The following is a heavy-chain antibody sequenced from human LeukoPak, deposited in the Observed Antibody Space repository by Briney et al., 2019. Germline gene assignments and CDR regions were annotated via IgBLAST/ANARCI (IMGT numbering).Heavy chain of an antibody. CDR3: ARGRSGSYFSLGDFDY. Sequence: GGSLRLSCAASGFTFSSYSMNWVRQAPGKGLEWVSSISSGSSYIYYADSVKGRFTISRDNAKNSLYLQMNSLRAEDTAVYYCARGRSGSYFSLGDFDYWGQGTLVTVSS. D-gene: IGHD1-26*01. CDR2: ISSGSSYI. CDR1: GFTFSSYS. J-gene: IGHJ4*02. V-gene: IGHV3-21*01.